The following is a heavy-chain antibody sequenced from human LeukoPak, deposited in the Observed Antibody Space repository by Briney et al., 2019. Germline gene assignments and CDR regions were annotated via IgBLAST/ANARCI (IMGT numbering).Heavy chain of an antibody. D-gene: IGHD1-26*01. V-gene: IGHV1-24*01. CDR3: ATADKWEPLDY. Sequence: ASVKVSCKVSGNSLRDTSIHWVRQAPGQGLEWMGGFEPEDGEPIFAQTFQGRLSMTEDTSTDTAHMELSSLIVEDTAVYYCATADKWEPLDYWGQGTLVTVSS. J-gene: IGHJ4*02. CDR2: FEPEDGEP. CDR1: GNSLRDTS.